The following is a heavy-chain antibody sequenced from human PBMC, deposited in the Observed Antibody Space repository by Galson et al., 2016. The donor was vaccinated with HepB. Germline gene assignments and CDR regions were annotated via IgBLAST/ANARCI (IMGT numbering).Heavy chain of an antibody. CDR1: GYTFTNYA. CDR3: ARDLTDASYYTTDV. Sequence: SVKVSCKASGYTFTNYAIHWVRQAPGQRLEWMGWINADNGDTKFSQRFQGRVTITRDTSANTAYMDLSSLRSEDTAVYYCARDLTDASYYTTDVWGLGTTVTVSS. J-gene: IGHJ6*02. D-gene: IGHD3-16*01. CDR2: INADNGDT. V-gene: IGHV1-3*01.